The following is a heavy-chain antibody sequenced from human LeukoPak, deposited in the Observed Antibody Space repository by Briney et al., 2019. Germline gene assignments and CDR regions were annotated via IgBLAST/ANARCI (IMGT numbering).Heavy chain of an antibody. V-gene: IGHV1-69*13. Sequence: GASVKVSCKASGYTFTSYDINWVRQAPGQGLEWMGGIIPIFGTANYAQKFQGRVTITADESTSTAYMELSSLRSEDTAVYYCARDRVGQLVINWFDPWGQGTLVTVSS. CDR1: GYTFTSYD. J-gene: IGHJ5*02. CDR2: IIPIFGTA. CDR3: ARDRVGQLVINWFDP. D-gene: IGHD6-6*01.